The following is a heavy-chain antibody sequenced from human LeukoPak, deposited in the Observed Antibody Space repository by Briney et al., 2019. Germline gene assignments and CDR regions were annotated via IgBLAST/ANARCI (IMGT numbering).Heavy chain of an antibody. CDR2: INPNSGAT. D-gene: IGHD6-19*01. CDR3: SGAVAALSLYGMDV. J-gene: IGHJ6*02. Sequence: ASVKVSCKASGYTFTAYYMQWVRQAPGQGLEWMWGINPNSGATIYSQKVQGRVTMTRDTSSSTAYMELSRLRSDDTDVYYCSGAVAALSLYGMDVWGQGTTVTVSS. CDR1: GYTFTAYY. V-gene: IGHV1-2*02.